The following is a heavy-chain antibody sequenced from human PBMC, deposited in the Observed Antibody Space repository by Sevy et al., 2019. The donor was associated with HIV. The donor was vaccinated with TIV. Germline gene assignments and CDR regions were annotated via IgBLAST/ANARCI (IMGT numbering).Heavy chain of an antibody. CDR3: ARDMRGNHYYYDSSAYFGY. CDR1: GYTFTAYY. D-gene: IGHD3-22*01. CDR2: INPNTGGT. Sequence: SSVKVSCKASGYTFTAYYMHWVRQAPGQGLEWMGWINPNTGGTNYAQEFQARVTMTRDTSISTAYMELNRLRSDDTAVYFCARDMRGNHYYYDSSAYFGYWGQGTLVTVSS. J-gene: IGHJ4*02. V-gene: IGHV1-2*02.